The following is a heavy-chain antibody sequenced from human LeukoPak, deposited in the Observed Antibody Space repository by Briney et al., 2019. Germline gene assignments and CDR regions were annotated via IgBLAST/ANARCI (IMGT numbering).Heavy chain of an antibody. V-gene: IGHV3-23*01. CDR1: GSTFSSYA. J-gene: IGHJ4*02. CDR3: AKVRSRWLQPNFDY. Sequence: GGSLRLSCAASGSTFSSYAMSWVRQAPGKGLEWVSAISGSGGSTYYADSVKGRFTISRDNSKNTLYLQMNSLRAEDTAVYYCAKVRSRWLQPNFDYWGQGTLVTVSS. D-gene: IGHD5-24*01. CDR2: ISGSGGST.